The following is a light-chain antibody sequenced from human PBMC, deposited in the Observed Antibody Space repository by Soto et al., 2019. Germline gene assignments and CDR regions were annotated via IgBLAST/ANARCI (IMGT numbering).Light chain of an antibody. V-gene: IGKV3-15*01. CDR3: HQYNHWPPLYS. J-gene: IGKJ2*01. CDR1: QSVSNN. Sequence: EVVLTQSPVTLSMSPGERATLSCRASQSVSNNLAWYQQKPGQAPRLLIYGDSTRATGVPARFSGSGSGTEFTLTITGLQSEDIGIYYCHQYNHWPPLYSFGQGTRLEIK. CDR2: GDS.